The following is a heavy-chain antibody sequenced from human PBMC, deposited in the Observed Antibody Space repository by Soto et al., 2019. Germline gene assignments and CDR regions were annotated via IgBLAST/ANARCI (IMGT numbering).Heavy chain of an antibody. D-gene: IGHD4-17*01. CDR3: ARDRADGDYEYMDV. V-gene: IGHV3-48*01. CDR2: ISSSSRTI. CDR1: GFTLSSYS. Sequence: GGSLRLSCAASGFTLSSYSMNWVRQTPGKGLEWISYISSSSRTIYYADSVKGRFTISRDNAKNSLYLQMNSLRAEDTAVYYCARDRADGDYEYMDVWGKGTTVTVPS. J-gene: IGHJ6*03.